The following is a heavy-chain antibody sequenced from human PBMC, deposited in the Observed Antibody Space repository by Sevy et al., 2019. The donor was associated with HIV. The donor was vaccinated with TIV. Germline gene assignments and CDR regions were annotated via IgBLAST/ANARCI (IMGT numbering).Heavy chain of an antibody. D-gene: IGHD6-6*01. CDR1: GYTFTSYG. V-gene: IGHV1-18*01. CDR3: ARVLMYSSSSRPNYYYYGMDV. J-gene: IGHJ6*02. Sequence: ASVKVSCKASGYTFTSYGISWVRQAPGQGLEWMGWISAYNGNTNYAQKLQGGVTMTTDTSTSTAYMELRSLRSDDTAVYYCARVLMYSSSSRPNYYYYGMDVWGQGTTVTVSS. CDR2: ISAYNGNT.